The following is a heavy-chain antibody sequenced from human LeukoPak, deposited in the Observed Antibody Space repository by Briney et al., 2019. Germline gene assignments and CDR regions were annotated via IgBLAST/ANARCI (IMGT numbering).Heavy chain of an antibody. CDR2: VTAFNENT. Sequence: ASVKVSCKASGFALTTYNIVWLRQAPGQGLEWVGWVTAFNENTHYSRKFQGRVTMTRDTSTSTAYMELRSLRSDDTAVYYCARGYGSGSYYKYWGQGTLVTVSS. CDR3: ARGYGSGSYYKY. D-gene: IGHD3-10*01. CDR1: GFALTTYN. V-gene: IGHV1-18*01. J-gene: IGHJ4*02.